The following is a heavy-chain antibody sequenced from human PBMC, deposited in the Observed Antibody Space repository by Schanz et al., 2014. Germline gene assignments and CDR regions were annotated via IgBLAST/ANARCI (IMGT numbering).Heavy chain of an antibody. CDR1: GYTFTGYY. Sequence: QVQLVQSGAEVKKPGASMKVSCKASGYTFTGYYMHWVRQAPGQGLEWMGWISTSNGNTNYIQKLQGRVTMTTDTSTSTAYMELRSLRSDDTAVYYCARVQDDILTGSEYYYGMDVWGQGTTVTVSS. CDR2: ISTSNGNT. CDR3: ARVQDDILTGSEYYYGMDV. J-gene: IGHJ6*02. V-gene: IGHV1-18*04. D-gene: IGHD3-9*01.